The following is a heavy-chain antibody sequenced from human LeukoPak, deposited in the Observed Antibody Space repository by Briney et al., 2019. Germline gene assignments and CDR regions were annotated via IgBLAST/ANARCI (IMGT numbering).Heavy chain of an antibody. CDR2: IWSDDRNK. V-gene: IGHV3-33*01. CDR1: GFTFSTYG. CDR3: ARDYGGDAGLDS. Sequence: GGSLRLSCAASGFTFSTYGMHWVRQAPGKGLEWVALIWSDDRNKYYADSVKGQFTISRDNSKNTLYLQMNSLRAEDTAVYYCARDYGGDAGLDSWGQGTLVTVSS. J-gene: IGHJ4*02. D-gene: IGHD4-23*01.